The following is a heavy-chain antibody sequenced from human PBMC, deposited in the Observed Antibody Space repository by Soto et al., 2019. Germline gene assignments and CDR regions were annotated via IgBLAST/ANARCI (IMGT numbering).Heavy chain of an antibody. CDR2: INAGNGNT. D-gene: IGHD2-15*01. V-gene: IGHV1-3*01. J-gene: IGHJ2*01. Sequence: GASVKVSCKASGYTFTSYAMHWVRQAPGQRLEWMGWINAGNGNTKYSQKFQGRVTITRDTSASTAYMELSSLRSEDTAVYYYDGSGRYWYFDFWGRGTLVTVSS. CDR3: DGSGRYWYFDF. CDR1: GYTFTSYA.